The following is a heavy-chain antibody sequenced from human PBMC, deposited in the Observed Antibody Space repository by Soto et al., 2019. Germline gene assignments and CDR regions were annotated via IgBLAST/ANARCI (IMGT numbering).Heavy chain of an antibody. CDR2: IYYSGST. Sequence: PSETLSLTCTVSGGSISSSSYYWGWIRQPPGKGLEWIGSIYYSGSTYYNPSLKSRFTISVDTSKNQFSLKLSSVTAADTAVYYCARHQSHSSSYVDPWGQGTLVTVS. CDR3: ARHQSHSSSYVDP. CDR1: GGSISSSSYY. J-gene: IGHJ5*02. V-gene: IGHV4-39*01. D-gene: IGHD6-13*01.